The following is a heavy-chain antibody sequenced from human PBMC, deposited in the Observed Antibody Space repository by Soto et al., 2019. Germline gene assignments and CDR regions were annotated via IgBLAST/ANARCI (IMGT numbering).Heavy chain of an antibody. CDR1: GFPFSSYW. V-gene: IGHV3-7*01. J-gene: IGHJ6*03. D-gene: IGHD3-10*01. CDR2: IKQDGSEK. CDR3: ARDSGHYGSGSYFNYYYMDV. Sequence: GGSLRLSCAASGFPFSSYWMSWVRQAPGKGLEWVANIKQDGSEKYYVDSVKGRFTISRDNAKNSLYLQMNSLRAEDTAVYYCARDSGHYGSGSYFNYYYMDVWGKGTTVTVSS.